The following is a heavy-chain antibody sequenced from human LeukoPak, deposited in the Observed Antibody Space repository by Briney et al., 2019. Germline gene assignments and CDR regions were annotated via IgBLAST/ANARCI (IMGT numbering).Heavy chain of an antibody. Sequence: PGGSLRLSCGASGFTVSSNYMSWVRQAPGKGLEWVSVMYVGGNTNYADSVKGRFTISRDNSKNTVFLQMNSLRVDDTAVYFCARDSMEHPGGDAFGIWGQGTMVTVSS. J-gene: IGHJ3*02. CDR2: MYVGGNT. D-gene: IGHD2/OR15-2a*01. CDR3: ARDSMEHPGGDAFGI. CDR1: GFTVSSNY. V-gene: IGHV3-53*01.